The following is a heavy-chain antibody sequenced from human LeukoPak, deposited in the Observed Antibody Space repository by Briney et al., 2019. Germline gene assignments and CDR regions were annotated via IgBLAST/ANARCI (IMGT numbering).Heavy chain of an antibody. V-gene: IGHV3-74*01. CDR3: GNRGNCHGMDV. D-gene: IGHD1-14*01. Sequence: PGGSLRLSCAASGFTFNNYWMSWVRQAPGKGLVWVSRINNDGSSESYVDSVKGRFTISRDNAKNTLYLQMNSLRAEDTAVYYSGNRGNCHGMDVWGQGTTVIVSS. CDR2: INNDGSSE. CDR1: GFTFNNYW. J-gene: IGHJ6*02.